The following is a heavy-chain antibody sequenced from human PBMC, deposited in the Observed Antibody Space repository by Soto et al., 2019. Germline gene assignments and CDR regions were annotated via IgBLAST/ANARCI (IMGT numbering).Heavy chain of an antibody. V-gene: IGHV3-20*04. CDR3: ARGRVGADDYGMDV. Sequence: EVQLVESGGGVVRPGGSLRLSCAASGFTFDDYGMNWVRQAPGKGLEWVSGINWNGASTGYADSVKGRFTISRDNAKNALYLQMNSLRAEETALYYCARGRVGADDYGMDVWGQGTTVTVSS. CDR2: INWNGAST. J-gene: IGHJ6*02. CDR1: GFTFDDYG. D-gene: IGHD1-26*01.